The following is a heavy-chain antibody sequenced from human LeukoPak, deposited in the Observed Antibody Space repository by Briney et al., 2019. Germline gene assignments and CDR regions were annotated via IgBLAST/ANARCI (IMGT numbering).Heavy chain of an antibody. CDR2: IRYDGSNK. CDR3: AKVSPAGAYYYYYMDV. Sequence: PGGSLRLSCAASGFTFSSYGMHWVRQAPGKGLEWVAFIRYDGSNKYYADSVKGRFTISRDNSNNTLYLQMNSLRAEDTAVYYCAKVSPAGAYYYYYMDVWGKGTTVTISS. CDR1: GFTFSSYG. D-gene: IGHD3-10*01. J-gene: IGHJ6*03. V-gene: IGHV3-30*02.